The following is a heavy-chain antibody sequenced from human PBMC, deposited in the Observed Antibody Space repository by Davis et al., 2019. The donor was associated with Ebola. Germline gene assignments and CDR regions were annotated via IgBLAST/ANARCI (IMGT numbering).Heavy chain of an antibody. Sequence: SVKVSCKASGYTFTSYGISWVRQAPGQGLEWMGRIIPILGIANYAQKFQGRVTITADKSTSTAYMELSSLRSEDTAVYYCARVSEVSSSGSYNWFDPWGQGTLVTVSS. J-gene: IGHJ5*02. D-gene: IGHD3-10*01. CDR2: IIPILGIA. CDR1: GYTFTSYG. CDR3: ARVSEVSSSGSYNWFDP. V-gene: IGHV1-69*04.